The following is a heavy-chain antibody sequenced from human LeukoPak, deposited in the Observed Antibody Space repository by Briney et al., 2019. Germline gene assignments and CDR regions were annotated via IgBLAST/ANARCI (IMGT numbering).Heavy chain of an antibody. D-gene: IGHD3-3*01. J-gene: IGHJ4*02. CDR1: GGSISSYY. Sequence: SETLSLTCTVSGGSISSYYWSWIRQPPGKGLEWIGYIYTSGSTNYNPSLKSRVTISVDTSKNQFSLKLISVTAADTAVYYCATGEGHDFWSGPYSIDYWGQGTLVTVSS. CDR2: IYTSGST. V-gene: IGHV4-4*09. CDR3: ATGEGHDFWSGPYSIDY.